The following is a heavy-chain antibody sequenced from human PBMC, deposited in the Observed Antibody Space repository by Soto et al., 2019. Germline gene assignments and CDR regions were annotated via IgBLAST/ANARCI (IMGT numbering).Heavy chain of an antibody. J-gene: IGHJ4*02. CDR1: GGSTGSGGYY. CDR3: ARADFGDRGLAFDS. V-gene: IGHV4-31*03. Sequence: QVQLLESGPGLVKTSQTLSLTCSVSGGSTGSGGYYWSWVRQHPGKGLEWIGYIYYTGSAYYSPSLKGRVSISVDTSKNQFSLILDAVTVADTAVYYCARADFGDRGLAFDSWGQGILVTVSS. D-gene: IGHD2-21*01. CDR2: IYYTGSA.